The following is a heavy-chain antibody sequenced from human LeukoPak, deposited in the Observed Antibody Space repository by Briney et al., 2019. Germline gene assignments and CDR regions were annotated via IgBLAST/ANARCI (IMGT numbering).Heavy chain of an antibody. J-gene: IGHJ6*02. Sequence: SVTVSCKASGGTFSTYAITWVRQAPGQGLEWMGRILPIFDMANYAQKFQGRVTITADKSTRAAYMELSSLRSDDTAVYYCARDGGWLQTQNHYYYHGMDVWGQGTTVTVSS. D-gene: IGHD5-24*01. CDR3: ARDGGWLQTQNHYYYHGMDV. V-gene: IGHV1-69*04. CDR2: ILPIFDMA. CDR1: GGTFSTYA.